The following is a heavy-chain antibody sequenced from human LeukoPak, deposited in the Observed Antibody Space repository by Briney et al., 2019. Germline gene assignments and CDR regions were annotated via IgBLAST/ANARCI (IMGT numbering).Heavy chain of an antibody. CDR3: AREKVIVAVPAGWFDP. V-gene: IGHV4-4*07. CDR1: GGSINTYY. J-gene: IGHJ5*02. D-gene: IGHD3-22*01. CDR2: IYTSGST. Sequence: SETLSLTCTVSGGSINTYYWSWVRQPAGKGLEWIRRIYTSGSTNYNPSLKSRVTMSVDTSKNQFSVKLTSVTAADTAVYYCAREKVIVAVPAGWFDPWGQGTLVTVSS.